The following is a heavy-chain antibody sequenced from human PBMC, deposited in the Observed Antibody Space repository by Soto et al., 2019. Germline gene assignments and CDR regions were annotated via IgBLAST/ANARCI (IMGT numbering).Heavy chain of an antibody. V-gene: IGHV3-33*01. Sequence: GGSLRLSCAASGFTFSSYGMHWVRQAPGKGLEWVAVIWYDGSNKYYADSVKGRFTISRDNSKNTLYLQMNSLRAEDTAVYYCARGRGYPGQFDYWGQGTLVTVSS. J-gene: IGHJ4*02. CDR1: GFTFSSYG. CDR2: IWYDGSNK. D-gene: IGHD5-18*01. CDR3: ARGRGYPGQFDY.